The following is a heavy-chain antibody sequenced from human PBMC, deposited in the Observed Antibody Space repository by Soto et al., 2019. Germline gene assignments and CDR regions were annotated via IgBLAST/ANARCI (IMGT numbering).Heavy chain of an antibody. D-gene: IGHD6-6*01. CDR3: AREKQLVRTAEDYYYYYGMDV. CDR2: IWYDGSNK. Sequence: GGSLRLSCAASGFTFSSYGMHWVRQAPGKGLEWVAVIWYDGSNKYYADSVKGRFTISRDNSKNTLYLQMNSLRAEDTAVYYCAREKQLVRTAEDYYYYYGMDVWGQGTTVTVSS. CDR1: GFTFSSYG. J-gene: IGHJ6*02. V-gene: IGHV3-33*01.